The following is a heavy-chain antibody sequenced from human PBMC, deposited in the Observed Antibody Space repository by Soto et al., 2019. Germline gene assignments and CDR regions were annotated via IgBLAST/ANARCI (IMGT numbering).Heavy chain of an antibody. CDR1: GFTFSSYA. Sequence: GGSLRLSCAASGFTFSSYAMSWVRQAPGKGLEWVSAISGSGGSTYYADSVKGRFTISRDNSKNTLYLQMNSLRAEDTAVYYCAIHSYYYGSGSSYWYFDLWGRGTLVTSPQ. CDR2: ISGSGGST. J-gene: IGHJ2*01. V-gene: IGHV3-23*01. CDR3: AIHSYYYGSGSSYWYFDL. D-gene: IGHD3-10*01.